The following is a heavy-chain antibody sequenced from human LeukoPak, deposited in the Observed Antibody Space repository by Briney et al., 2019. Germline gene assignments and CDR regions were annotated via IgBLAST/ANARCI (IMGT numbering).Heavy chain of an antibody. V-gene: IGHV4-39*01. D-gene: IGHD2-15*01. CDR1: GGSISSSSYY. Sequence: SETLSLTCTVSGGSISSSSYYWGWIRQPPGKGLEWIGSIYYSGSTYYNPSLKSRVTISVDTSKNQFSLKLSSVTAADTAVYYCARNPSTKWLLGTYNWFDPWGQGTLVTVSS. CDR3: ARNPSTKWLLGTYNWFDP. CDR2: IYYSGST. J-gene: IGHJ5*02.